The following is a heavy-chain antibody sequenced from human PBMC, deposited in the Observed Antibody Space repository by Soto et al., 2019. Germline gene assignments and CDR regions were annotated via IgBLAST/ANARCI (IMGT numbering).Heavy chain of an antibody. CDR3: ARETLMDYYDSSGYYTD. CDR2: ISSSSSYI. V-gene: IGHV3-21*01. D-gene: IGHD3-22*01. CDR1: GFTFSSYS. Sequence: GSLRLSCAASGFTFSSYSMNWVRQAPGKGLEWVSSISSSSSYIYYADSVKGRFTISRDNAKNSLYLQMNSLRAEDTAVYYCARETLMDYYDSSGYYTDWGQGTLVTVSS. J-gene: IGHJ4*02.